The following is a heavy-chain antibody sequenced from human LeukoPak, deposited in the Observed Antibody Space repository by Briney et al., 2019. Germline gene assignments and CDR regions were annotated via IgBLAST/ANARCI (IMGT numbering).Heavy chain of an antibody. CDR1: GFTFDDFA. CDR2: ISGDGISI. Sequence: PGGCLRLSCATSGFTFDDFAMHWVRQPPGKGLEWVSLISGDGISIYNADSVKGRFIISRDNNNSSLYLEMNSLRTEDTAFYYCAKDTRNAVVSRGYGIDVWGQGTPVTVSS. V-gene: IGHV3-43*02. D-gene: IGHD2-15*01. J-gene: IGHJ6*02. CDR3: AKDTRNAVVSRGYGIDV.